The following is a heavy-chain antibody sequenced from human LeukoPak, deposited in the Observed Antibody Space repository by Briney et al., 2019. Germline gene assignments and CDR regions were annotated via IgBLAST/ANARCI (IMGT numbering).Heavy chain of an antibody. CDR3: AKDRAYCSSSTCLDQDF. J-gene: IGHJ4*02. CDR1: GFTFSSYT. V-gene: IGHV3-23*01. D-gene: IGHD2-2*01. CDR2: ISGSGDNT. Sequence: PGGSLRLSCAASGFTFSSYTIKWVRQAPGKGLEWVSEISGSGDNTYYADSVKGRFTIFRDNSKNTLYLQMNSLRDEDTAVYYCAKDRAYCSSSTCLDQDFWGQGTLVTVSS.